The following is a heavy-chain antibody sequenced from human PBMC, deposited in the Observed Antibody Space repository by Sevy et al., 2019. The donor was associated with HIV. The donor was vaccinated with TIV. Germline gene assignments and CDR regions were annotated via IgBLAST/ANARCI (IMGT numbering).Heavy chain of an antibody. V-gene: IGHV3-23*01. J-gene: IGHJ6*02. Sequence: GGSLRLSCVASGFTFDSYAMSWVRQAPGKGLQWVSVISGSGGSTYYGESVKGRFTISRDNSKNTMYLQMNSLRAEDTAVYYCARRPDLGVVIHTGVLDVWGQGTTVTVSS. CDR1: GFTFDSYA. D-gene: IGHD3-3*01. CDR3: ARRPDLGVVIHTGVLDV. CDR2: ISGSGGST.